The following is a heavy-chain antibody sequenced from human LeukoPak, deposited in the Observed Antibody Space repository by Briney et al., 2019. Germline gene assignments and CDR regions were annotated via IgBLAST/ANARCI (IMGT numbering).Heavy chain of an antibody. CDR1: GFTFSSYT. J-gene: IGHJ6*04. CDR3: AELGITMIGGV. D-gene: IGHD3-10*02. CDR2: ITSSSSYI. V-gene: IGHV3-21*01. Sequence: GGSLRLSCAASGFTFSSYTMNWVRQAPGRGLGWVSSITSSSSYIYYADSVKGRFTISRDNAKNSLYLQMNSLRAEDTAVYYCAELGITMIGGVWGKGTTVTISS.